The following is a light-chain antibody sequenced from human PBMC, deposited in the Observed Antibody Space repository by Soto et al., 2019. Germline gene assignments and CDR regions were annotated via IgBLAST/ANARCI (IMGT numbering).Light chain of an antibody. CDR2: DVS. V-gene: IGLV2-14*03. CDR3: SSYTSSSSVV. CDR1: SSDVGGYDY. Sequence: QAVVTQPASVSGSPGQSLTISCTGTSSDVGGYDYVSWYQHHPGKAPRLMIYDVSNRPSGISNRFSASKSGNTASLTISGLQAEDEADYYCSSYTSSSSVVFGGGTKVTVL. J-gene: IGLJ2*01.